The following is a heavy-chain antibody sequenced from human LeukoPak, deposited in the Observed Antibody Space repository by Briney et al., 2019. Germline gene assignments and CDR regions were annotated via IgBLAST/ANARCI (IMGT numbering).Heavy chain of an antibody. J-gene: IGHJ6*02. CDR2: IWYDGSNK. CDR3: ARDGVLEWLLYSYYYYGMDV. D-gene: IGHD3-3*01. V-gene: IGHV3-33*08. CDR1: GFTFSSYW. Sequence: GGSLRLSCAASGFTFSSYWMNWVRQAPGKGLEWVAVIWYDGSNKYYADSVKGRFTISRDNSKNTLYLQMNSLRAEDTAVYYCARDGVLEWLLYSYYYYGMDVWGQGTTVTVSS.